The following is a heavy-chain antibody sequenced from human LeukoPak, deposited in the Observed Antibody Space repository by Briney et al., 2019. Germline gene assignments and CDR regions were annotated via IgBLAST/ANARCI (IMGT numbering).Heavy chain of an antibody. V-gene: IGHV4-31*03. J-gene: IGHJ4*02. CDR2: IYYTGRT. CDR1: GGSISSGGYY. D-gene: IGHD2/OR15-2a*01. Sequence: SETLSLTCTVSGGSISSGGYYWNWIRQHPTEGLEWIGHIYYTGRTTYNPSVKSRVTISADTSKNQFSLMLNSVTAADTAVYYCARAYYEVDYWGQGTLVTVSS. CDR3: ARAYYEVDY.